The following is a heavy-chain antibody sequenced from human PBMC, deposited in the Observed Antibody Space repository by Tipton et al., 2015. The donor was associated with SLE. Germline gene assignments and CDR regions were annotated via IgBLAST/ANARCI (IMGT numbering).Heavy chain of an antibody. V-gene: IGHV4-34*01. Sequence: TLSLTCAVYGGSFSGYYWSWIRQPPGKGLEWIGEINHSGSTNYNPSLKSRVTISVDTSKNQFSLKLSSVTAADTAVYYCAWSGGISRAFDIWGQWTMVTVSS. J-gene: IGHJ3*02. CDR1: GGSFSGYY. CDR2: INHSGST. CDR3: AWSGGISRAFDI. D-gene: IGHD2-15*01.